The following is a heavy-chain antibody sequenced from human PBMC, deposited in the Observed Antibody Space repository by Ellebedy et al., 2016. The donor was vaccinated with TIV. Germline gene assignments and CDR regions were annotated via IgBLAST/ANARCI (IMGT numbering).Heavy chain of an antibody. CDR3: ARTVTRIVVAADALDV. J-gene: IGHJ3*01. V-gene: IGHV3-33*01. CDR1: GFTFSSYG. CDR2: IWYDGSHK. D-gene: IGHD3-22*01. Sequence: GGSLRLSCAASGFTFSSYGMHWVRQAPGKGLEWVAGIWYDGSHKYYAASVKGRFTISRDNAKKSLYLEMNSLRAEDTAMYYCARTVTRIVVAADALDVWGQGTMVTVSS.